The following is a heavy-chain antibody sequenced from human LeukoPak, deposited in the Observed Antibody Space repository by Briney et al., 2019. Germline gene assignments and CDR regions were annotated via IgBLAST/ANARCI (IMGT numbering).Heavy chain of an antibody. J-gene: IGHJ6*03. CDR3: ARDRVPRYPRFLEWLSIRDYYYYMDV. V-gene: IGHV1-69*05. D-gene: IGHD3-3*01. CDR2: IIPIFGTA. Sequence: ASVKVSCKASGGTFSSYAISWVRQAPGQGLEWMGGIIPIFGTANYAQKFQGRVTITTDESTSTAYMELSSLRSEDTAVYYCARDRVPRYPRFLEWLSIRDYYYYMDVWGKGTTVTVSS. CDR1: GGTFSSYA.